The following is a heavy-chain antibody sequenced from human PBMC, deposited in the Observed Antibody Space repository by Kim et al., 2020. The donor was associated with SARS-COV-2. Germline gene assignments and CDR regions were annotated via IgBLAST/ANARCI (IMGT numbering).Heavy chain of an antibody. Sequence: KGRSTISRDNAKNSLYLQMSSLGDEDTAVYYCATGGYGRGGSCYSDAFDIWGQGTMVTVSS. D-gene: IGHD2-15*01. CDR3: ATGGYGRGGSCYSDAFDI. V-gene: IGHV3-48*02. J-gene: IGHJ3*02.